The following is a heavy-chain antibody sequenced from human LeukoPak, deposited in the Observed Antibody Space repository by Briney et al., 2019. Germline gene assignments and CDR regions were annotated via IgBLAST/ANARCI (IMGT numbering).Heavy chain of an antibody. CDR2: IKRIIDGGTT. V-gene: IGHV3-15*01. CDR3: AAQGGSGDLRY. D-gene: IGHD4-17*01. CDR1: GFTFSNTW. J-gene: IGHJ4*02. Sequence: GGSLRLSCAASGFTFSNTWMNWVRKAPGKGLEWAGRIKRIIDGGTTDYAAPVKGRFTVSRDDSINTLYLQMSSLKTEDTAVYYCAAQGGSGDLRYWGQGTLVTVSS.